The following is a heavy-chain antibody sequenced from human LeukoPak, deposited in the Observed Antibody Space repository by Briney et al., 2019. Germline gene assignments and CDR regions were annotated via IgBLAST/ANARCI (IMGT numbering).Heavy chain of an antibody. Sequence: PSQTLSLTCTVSGGSINSGNYFWTWIRQPAGKGLEWIGRIYTSGTTWYNASLKSRITISRDTSRSQFSLQLSSVTAADTAVYYRARDRTGWLQADYWGPGTLVTVSS. J-gene: IGHJ4*02. D-gene: IGHD5-24*01. CDR1: GGSINSGNYF. CDR2: IYTSGTT. V-gene: IGHV4-61*02. CDR3: ARDRTGWLQADY.